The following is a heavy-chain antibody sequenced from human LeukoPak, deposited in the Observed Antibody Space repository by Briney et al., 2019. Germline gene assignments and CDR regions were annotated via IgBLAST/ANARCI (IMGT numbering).Heavy chain of an antibody. CDR3: ARASYGSGWSRPPYFDH. V-gene: IGHV4-4*07. Sequence: SETLSLTCTVSGGSISSYYWSWIRQPAGKGLEWIGRIYTSGSTNYNPSLKSRVTMSVDTSKNQFSLKLSSVTAADTAVYYCARASYGSGWSRPPYFDHWGQGTLVTVSS. CDR1: GGSISSYY. J-gene: IGHJ4*02. D-gene: IGHD6-19*01. CDR2: IYTSGST.